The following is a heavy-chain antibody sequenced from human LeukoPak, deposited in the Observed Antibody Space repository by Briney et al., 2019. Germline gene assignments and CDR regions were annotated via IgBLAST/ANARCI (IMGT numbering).Heavy chain of an antibody. V-gene: IGHV3-23*01. CDR3: AKDYIYDSSGYYPVFDY. Sequence: PGGSLRLSCAASGFTFSSYAMSWVRQAPGKGLEWVSAISGSGGSTYYADSVKGRFTISRDNSKNTLYLQMNSLRAEDTAVYYCAKDYIYDSSGYYPVFDYWGQGILVTVSS. CDR1: GFTFSSYA. CDR2: ISGSGGST. J-gene: IGHJ4*02. D-gene: IGHD3-22*01.